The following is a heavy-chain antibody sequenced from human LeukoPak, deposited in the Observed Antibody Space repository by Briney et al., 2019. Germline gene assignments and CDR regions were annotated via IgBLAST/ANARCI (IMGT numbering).Heavy chain of an antibody. J-gene: IGHJ6*03. CDR1: GGSFSGYY. Sequence: SETLSLTCAVYGGSFSGYYWSWIRQPPGKGLEWIGEINHSGSTNYNPSLKSRVSISVDMSKNQFSLKLSSVTAADTAVYYCAIGPRVVVTKYYYYMDVWGKGTTVTVSS. V-gene: IGHV4-34*01. CDR2: INHSGST. CDR3: AIGPRVVVTKYYYYMDV. D-gene: IGHD2-21*02.